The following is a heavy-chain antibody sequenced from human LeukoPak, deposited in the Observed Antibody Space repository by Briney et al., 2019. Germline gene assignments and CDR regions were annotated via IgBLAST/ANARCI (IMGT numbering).Heavy chain of an antibody. CDR2: IYYSGST. V-gene: IGHV4-30-4*08. D-gene: IGHD3-3*01. CDR1: GGSISTGGYY. J-gene: IGHJ4*02. CDR3: ARDRYYDFWSGPRSHFDY. Sequence: TSETLSLTCTVSGGSISTGGYYWSWIRQPPGKGLEWIGYIYYSGSTYYNPSLKSRVTISVDTSKNQFSLKPSSVTAADTAVYYCARDRYYDFWSGPRSHFDYWGQGTLVIVSS.